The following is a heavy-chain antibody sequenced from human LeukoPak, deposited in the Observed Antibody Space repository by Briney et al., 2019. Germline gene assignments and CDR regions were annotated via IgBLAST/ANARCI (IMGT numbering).Heavy chain of an antibody. D-gene: IGHD4-23*01. CDR2: INEDGSNK. CDR1: GFSFSNHY. CDR3: TRDYGVISAIFDY. J-gene: IGHJ4*02. V-gene: IGHV3-7*03. Sequence: GGSLRLSCTASGFSFSNHYMRWIRQAPGKGLEWVANINEDGSNKWHLGSVKGRFTVSRDNARNSLYLQMNSLKTEDTAVYYLTRDYGVISAIFDYWGQGTLLTAS.